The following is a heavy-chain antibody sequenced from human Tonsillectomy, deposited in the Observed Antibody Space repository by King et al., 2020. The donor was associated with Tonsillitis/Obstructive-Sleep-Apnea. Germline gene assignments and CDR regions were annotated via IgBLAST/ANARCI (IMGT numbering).Heavy chain of an antibody. D-gene: IGHD3-22*01. CDR3: AREGRYYYDSSGYYQYYFDY. CDR1: SGSISSGGYY. Sequence: VQLQESGPGLVKPSQTLSLTCTVSSGSISSGGYYWSWIRQHPGKGLEWIGYIYYSGSTYYNPSLRSRVTISVDTSKNQFSLKLSSVPAADTAVYYCAREGRYYYDSSGYYQYYFDYWGQGTLVTVSS. CDR2: IYYSGST. V-gene: IGHV4-31*03. J-gene: IGHJ4*02.